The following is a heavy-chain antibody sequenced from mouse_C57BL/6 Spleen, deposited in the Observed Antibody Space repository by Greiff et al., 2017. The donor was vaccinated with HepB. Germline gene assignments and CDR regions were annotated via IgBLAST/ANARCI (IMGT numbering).Heavy chain of an antibody. J-gene: IGHJ1*03. CDR3: ARGRDYGSSQMYFDV. D-gene: IGHD1-1*01. CDR2: IWSDGST. CDR1: GFSLTSYG. Sequence: VMLVESGPGLVAPSQSLSITCTVSGFSLTSYGVHWVRQPPGKGLEWLVVIWSDGSTTYNSALKSRLSISKDNSKSQVFLKMNSLQTDDTAMYYCARGRDYGSSQMYFDVWGTGTTVTVSS. V-gene: IGHV2-6*03.